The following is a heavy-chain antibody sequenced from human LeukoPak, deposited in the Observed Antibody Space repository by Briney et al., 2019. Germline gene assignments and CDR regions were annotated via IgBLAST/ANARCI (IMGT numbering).Heavy chain of an antibody. Sequence: GESLRLSCAASGFTFSSYDMNWVRQAPGKGLEWVAVISHDGSIQYYPDSVKGRFTISRDNSKNTLYLQMNSLTVEDTAVYYCARDYLRAAYNFDYWGLGTLVTVSS. V-gene: IGHV3-30*01. CDR1: GFTFSSYD. CDR2: ISHDGSIQ. CDR3: ARDYLRAAYNFDY. D-gene: IGHD1-1*01. J-gene: IGHJ4*02.